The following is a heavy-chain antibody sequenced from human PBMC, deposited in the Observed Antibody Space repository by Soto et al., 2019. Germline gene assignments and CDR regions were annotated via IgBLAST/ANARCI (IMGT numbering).Heavy chain of an antibody. CDR2: FDPEDGET. V-gene: IGHV1-24*01. Sequence: ASVKVSCKVSGYTLTELSMHWVRQAPGKGLEWMGGFDPEDGETIYAQKFQGRVTMTEDTSTDTAYMELSSLRSEDTAVYYCATALAVAGQAYFDYWGQGTLVTVSS. D-gene: IGHD6-19*01. J-gene: IGHJ4*02. CDR1: GYTLTELS. CDR3: ATALAVAGQAYFDY.